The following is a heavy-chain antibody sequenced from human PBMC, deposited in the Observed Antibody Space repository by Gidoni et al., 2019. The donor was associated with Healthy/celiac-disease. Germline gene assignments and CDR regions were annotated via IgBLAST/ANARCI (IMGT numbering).Heavy chain of an antibody. CDR3: AAASNYYDSSGYSNDAFDI. Sequence: QMQLVQSGPEVKKPGTSVKVSCTASGFTFTTSSMQWVRQARGQRLEWIGWIVVGSGNTNYAQKFQERVTITRDMSTITAYMELSSLRSEDTAVYYCAAASNYYDSSGYSNDAFDIWGQGTMVTVSS. J-gene: IGHJ3*02. V-gene: IGHV1-58*02. D-gene: IGHD3-22*01. CDR1: GFTFTTSS. CDR2: IVVGSGNT.